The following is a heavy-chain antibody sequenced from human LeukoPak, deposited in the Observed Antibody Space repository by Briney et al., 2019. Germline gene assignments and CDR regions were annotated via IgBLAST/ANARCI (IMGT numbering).Heavy chain of an antibody. Sequence: ASVKVSCKASGYTFTGYYMHWVRQAPGQGLEWMGWINPNSGGTNYAQKFQGRVTMTRDTSISTAYMELSRLRSDATAVYYCARAVLRFLEWLSPPDYWGQGTLVTVSS. V-gene: IGHV1-2*02. CDR3: ARAVLRFLEWLSPPDY. D-gene: IGHD3-3*01. CDR2: INPNSGGT. J-gene: IGHJ4*02. CDR1: GYTFTGYY.